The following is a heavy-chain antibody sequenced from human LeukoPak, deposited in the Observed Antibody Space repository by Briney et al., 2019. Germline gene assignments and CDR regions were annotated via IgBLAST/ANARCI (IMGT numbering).Heavy chain of an antibody. CDR3: ARDRAYGDGGY. V-gene: IGHV3-48*03. Sequence: GGSLRLSCAASGFTFSSYEMNWVRQAPGKGLEWVSYISSSGSTIYYADSVKGRFTISRDNAKNSLYLQMNSLRAEDTPVYYCARDRAYGDGGYWGQGTLVTVSS. CDR1: GFTFSSYE. J-gene: IGHJ4*02. D-gene: IGHD4-17*01. CDR2: ISSSGSTI.